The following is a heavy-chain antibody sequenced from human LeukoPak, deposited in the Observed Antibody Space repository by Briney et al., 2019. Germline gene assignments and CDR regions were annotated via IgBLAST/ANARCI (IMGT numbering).Heavy chain of an antibody. CDR1: GGSVSSYF. D-gene: IGHD3-22*01. Sequence: SETLSLTCTVSGGSVSSYFWSWIRQPPGKGLEWIGYIYYSGSTNYNPSLKSRVTISVDTSKNQFSLKLSSVTAADTAVYYCARVYYYDSSGYEDYWGQGTLVTVSS. V-gene: IGHV4-59*02. CDR3: ARVYYYDSSGYEDY. J-gene: IGHJ4*02. CDR2: IYYSGST.